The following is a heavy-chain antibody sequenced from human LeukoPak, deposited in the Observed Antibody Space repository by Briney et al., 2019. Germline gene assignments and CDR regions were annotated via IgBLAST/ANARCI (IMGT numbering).Heavy chain of an antibody. CDR1: GFTVSSKY. Sequence: PGASLRLSCAASGFTVSSKYMRWVRLAPGKGLEWVSVIYSGGSTYYADSVKGRFTISRDDSKNALYLQMNSLRAEDTAVYYCAMRLTSAGPEYYWGQGTLVTVSS. V-gene: IGHV3-53*01. D-gene: IGHD6-13*01. CDR3: AMRLTSAGPEYY. CDR2: IYSGGST. J-gene: IGHJ4*02.